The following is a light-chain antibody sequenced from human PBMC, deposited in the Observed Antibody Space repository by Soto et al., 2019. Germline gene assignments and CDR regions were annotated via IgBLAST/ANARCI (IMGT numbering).Light chain of an antibody. Sequence: EIVLTQSPGTLSLYPGERATLSFRASQSISSSYLAWYQQKPGQTPRLLIYGASSRATGIPDRFSGSGSGTDFTLTISRLEPEDFAVYYCQQYGNSWTFGQGTKVEIK. CDR3: QQYGNSWT. V-gene: IGKV3-20*01. CDR2: GAS. J-gene: IGKJ1*01. CDR1: QSISSSY.